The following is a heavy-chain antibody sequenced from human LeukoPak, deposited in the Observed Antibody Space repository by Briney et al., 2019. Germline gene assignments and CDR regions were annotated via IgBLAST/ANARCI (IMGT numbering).Heavy chain of an antibody. CDR2: ISSSSSYI. CDR1: GFTFSSYS. V-gene: IGHV3-21*01. J-gene: IGHJ3*02. Sequence: GGTLRLSCAASGFTFSSYSMNWVRRAPGKGRKWVSSISSSSSYIYYADSVKGRFTISRDNAKNSLYLQMNSLRAEDTAVYYCARDRYSNYGAVDAFDIWGQGTMVTVSS. CDR3: ARDRYSNYGAVDAFDI. D-gene: IGHD4-11*01.